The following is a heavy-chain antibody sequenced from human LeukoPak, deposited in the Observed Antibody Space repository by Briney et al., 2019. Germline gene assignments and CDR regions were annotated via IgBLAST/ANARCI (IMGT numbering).Heavy chain of an antibody. D-gene: IGHD3-22*01. V-gene: IGHV1-18*01. CDR2: ISAYNGNT. CDR1: GYTFTSYG. J-gene: IGHJ4*02. Sequence: GASVKVSCKASGYTFTSYGISWVRQAPGQGLEWMGWISAYNGNTNYAQNLQGRVTMTTDTSTSTAYIELRRLRSDATAVYYCARVRYYYDSSGWNYFDYWGQGTLVTVSS. CDR3: ARVRYYYDSSGWNYFDY.